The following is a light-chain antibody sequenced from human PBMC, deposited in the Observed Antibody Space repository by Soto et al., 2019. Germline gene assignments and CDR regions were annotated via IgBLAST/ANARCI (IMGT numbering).Light chain of an antibody. J-gene: IGKJ1*01. CDR1: QSVGSN. CDR2: VAS. V-gene: IGKV3-15*01. Sequence: EIVMTQSPATLSVSPGERATLSCRASQSVGSNLAWYQQKPGQAPRLLIYVASTRATGIPPRFSGSGSGTEFTLTISSLQSEEVAIYFCQQYNNWPPDRTFGQGTKVEIK. CDR3: QQYNNWPPDRT.